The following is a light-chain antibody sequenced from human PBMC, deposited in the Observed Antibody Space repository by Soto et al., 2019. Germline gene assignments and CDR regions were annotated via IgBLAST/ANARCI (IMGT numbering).Light chain of an antibody. CDR1: QSISTK. CDR2: GDS. J-gene: IGKJ5*01. CDR3: QHYDSCRRIS. Sequence: EIVLTQSPATLSVSPGERVTLSCRASQSISTKLGWYQQRPGPAPRLLIYGDSTRATGIPARFSGSGSGTEFTLTISSLQSEDFAVYYCQHYDSCRRISFGQGTRLEIK. V-gene: IGKV3-15*01.